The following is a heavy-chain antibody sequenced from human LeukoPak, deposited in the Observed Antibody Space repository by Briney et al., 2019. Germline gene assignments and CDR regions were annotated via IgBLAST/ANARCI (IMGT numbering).Heavy chain of an antibody. CDR1: GFTFTNNW. D-gene: IGHD5-24*01. CDR2: VNEDGSEK. CDR3: ARGRGWIDP. V-gene: IGHV3-7*01. Sequence: GGSLRLSCAASGFTFTNNWMSWFRQARGKGLEWVANVNEDGSEKNYVDSVKGRFTISRDNAKNSVYLQMNNLRVEETAVYYCARGRGWIDPWGQGTLVTVSS. J-gene: IGHJ5*02.